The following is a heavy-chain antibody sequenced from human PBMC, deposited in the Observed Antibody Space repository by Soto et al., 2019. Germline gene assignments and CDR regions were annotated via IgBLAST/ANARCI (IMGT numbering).Heavy chain of an antibody. J-gene: IGHJ4*02. CDR2: ISDSGGST. CDR1: GFTFSSYA. Sequence: GGSLRLSCAASGFTFSSYAMSWVRQAPGRGLEWVSVISDSGGSTYYADSVKGRFTISRDNSKNSLYLQMNSLRAEDTALYFCAKGSSGSCYGDCGYWGQGTPVTVSS. V-gene: IGHV3-23*01. D-gene: IGHD2-15*01. CDR3: AKGSSGSCYGDCGY.